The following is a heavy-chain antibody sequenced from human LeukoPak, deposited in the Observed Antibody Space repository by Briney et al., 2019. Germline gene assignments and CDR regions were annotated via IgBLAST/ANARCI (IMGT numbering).Heavy chain of an antibody. J-gene: IGHJ3*02. D-gene: IGHD4-17*01. CDR1: GYTLTGLS. CDR2: FDPEDGEK. CDR3: ATALGGDYVGDAFDI. V-gene: IGHV1-24*01. Sequence: GASVKVSCKVSGYTLTGLSMHWVRQAPGKGLEWMGGFDPEDGEKNYAQMFQGRVTMTEDTSTDTAYMELSSLMPEDTAGYYCATALGGDYVGDAFDIWGQGTMVTVSS.